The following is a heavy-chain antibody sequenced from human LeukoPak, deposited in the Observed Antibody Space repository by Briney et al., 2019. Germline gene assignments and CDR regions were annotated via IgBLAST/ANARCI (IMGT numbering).Heavy chain of an antibody. CDR3: ARVTVVASLYYMDV. CDR2: IYYSGST. V-gene: IGHV4-30-4*08. Sequence: NPSQTLSLTCTVSGGSISSGDYYWSWIRQPPGKGLEWIGYIYYSGSTYYNPSLKSRVTISVDTSKNQFSLKLSSVTAADTAVYYCARVTVVASLYYMDVWGKGTTVTVSS. CDR1: GGSISSGDYY. D-gene: IGHD2-15*01. J-gene: IGHJ6*03.